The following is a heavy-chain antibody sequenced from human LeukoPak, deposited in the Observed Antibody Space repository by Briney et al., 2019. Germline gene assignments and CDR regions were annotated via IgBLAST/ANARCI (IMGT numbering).Heavy chain of an antibody. V-gene: IGHV3-48*03. D-gene: IGHD6-19*01. CDR2: VGISASII. Sequence: GGSLRLSCAASGVTFSSDEMNWVRQAPGKGLGWVSYVGISASIIYYGDSVKGRFHISRDNAKNSLYLQMNSLRDEDTAVYYCARGDSSGPPYYYYMDVWGKGTTVTISS. CDR1: GVTFSSDE. J-gene: IGHJ6*03. CDR3: ARGDSSGPPYYYYMDV.